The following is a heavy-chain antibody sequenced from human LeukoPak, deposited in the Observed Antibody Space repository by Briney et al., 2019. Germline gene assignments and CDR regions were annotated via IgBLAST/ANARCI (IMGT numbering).Heavy chain of an antibody. Sequence: PGGSLRLSCAASGFTFNSYSMNWVRQAPGKGLDWVSSISSSSSYIYYADSVKGRFAISRDNAKNSLYLQMNSLRAQDTAVYYCARLGVSGYWGQGTQVTVSS. J-gene: IGHJ4*02. D-gene: IGHD3-16*01. CDR1: GFTFNSYS. CDR2: ISSSSSYI. CDR3: ARLGVSGY. V-gene: IGHV3-21*01.